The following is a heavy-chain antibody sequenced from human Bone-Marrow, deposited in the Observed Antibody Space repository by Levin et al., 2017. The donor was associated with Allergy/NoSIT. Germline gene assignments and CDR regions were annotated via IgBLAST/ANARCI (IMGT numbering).Heavy chain of an antibody. J-gene: IGHJ4*02. CDR3: VRDRPVGDCDY. V-gene: IGHV4-59*12. CDR1: GGSIGNVY. D-gene: IGHD4-23*01. CDR2: IYESGIT. Sequence: PSETLSLTCTVSGGSIGNVYWSWIRQSPGKGLEWLGYIYESGITTYNPSLKSRLTLTVDTSKNQFSLNLTSVTGADTAVYYCVRDRPVGDCDYWGQGILVTVSS.